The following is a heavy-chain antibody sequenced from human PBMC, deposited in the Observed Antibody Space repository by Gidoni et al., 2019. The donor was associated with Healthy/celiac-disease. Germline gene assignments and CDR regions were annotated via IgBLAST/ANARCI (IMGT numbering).Heavy chain of an antibody. Sequence: QVQLVESGGGVVQPGRSLRLSCAASGFTFSSYGMHWVRQAPGKGLEWVAVISYDGSNNYYADSVKGRFTISRDNSKNTLYLQMNSLRAEDTAVYYWAKGGVYYYYGMDVWGKGTTVTVSS. CDR3: AKGGVYYYYGMDV. J-gene: IGHJ6*04. CDR1: GFTFSSYG. D-gene: IGHD3-16*01. V-gene: IGHV3-30*18. CDR2: ISYDGSNN.